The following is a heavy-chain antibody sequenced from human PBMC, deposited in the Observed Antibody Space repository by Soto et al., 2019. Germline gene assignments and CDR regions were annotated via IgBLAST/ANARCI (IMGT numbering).Heavy chain of an antibody. CDR1: TDSMRTYS. CDR3: ARDDTTGRLEF. J-gene: IGHJ4*02. V-gene: IGHV4-59*01. CDR2: VYHTGRT. Sequence: QVQLQESGPGLVRPAETLSLICSVSTDSMRTYSWTWIRQSPGKGLEWIGYVYHTGRTEYNPSLESRVTISIDMSKKQCSLQLTSVTAADTAVYFCARDDTTGRLEFWGQGTLVTVSS.